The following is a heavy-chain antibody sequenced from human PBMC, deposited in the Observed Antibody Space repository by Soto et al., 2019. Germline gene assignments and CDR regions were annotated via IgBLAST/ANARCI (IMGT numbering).Heavy chain of an antibody. V-gene: IGHV3-23*01. CDR2: ISGSGGST. D-gene: IGHD6-19*01. Sequence: GGSLRLSCAASGFTFSSYAMSWVRQAPGKGLEWVSAISGSGGSTYYADSVKGRFTISRDNSKNTLYLQMNSLRAEDTAVYYCAKDQVGSSGWAAPYYYYYGMDVWVQGTTVTVSS. CDR3: AKDQVGSSGWAAPYYYYYGMDV. CDR1: GFTFSSYA. J-gene: IGHJ6*02.